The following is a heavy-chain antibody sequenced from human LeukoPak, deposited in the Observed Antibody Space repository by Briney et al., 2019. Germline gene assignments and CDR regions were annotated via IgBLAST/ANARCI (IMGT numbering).Heavy chain of an antibody. J-gene: IGHJ6*03. V-gene: IGHV1-18*01. CDR2: ISAYNGNT. D-gene: IGHD3-10*01. Sequence: ASVKVSCKASGYTFTSYGISWVRQAPGQGLEWMGWISAYNGNTNYAQKFQGRVTMTTDTSTSTAYMEQRSLTSDDTAVYYCAREGLVRGVIPRDYYYMDVWGKGTTVTVSS. CDR3: AREGLVRGVIPRDYYYMDV. CDR1: GYTFTSYG.